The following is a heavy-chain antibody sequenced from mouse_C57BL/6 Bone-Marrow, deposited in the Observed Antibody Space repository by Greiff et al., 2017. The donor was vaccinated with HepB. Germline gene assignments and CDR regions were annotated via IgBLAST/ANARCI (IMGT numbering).Heavy chain of an antibody. Sequence: EVQVVESGGGLVKPGGSLKLSCAASGFTFSSYTMSWVRQTPEKRLEWVATISGGGGNTYYPDSVKGRFTISRDNAKNTLYLQMSSLRSEDTALYYCASYGIGAYWGQGTLVTVSA. CDR2: ISGGGGNT. J-gene: IGHJ3*01. CDR1: GFTFSSYT. D-gene: IGHD2-1*01. V-gene: IGHV5-9*01. CDR3: ASYGIGAY.